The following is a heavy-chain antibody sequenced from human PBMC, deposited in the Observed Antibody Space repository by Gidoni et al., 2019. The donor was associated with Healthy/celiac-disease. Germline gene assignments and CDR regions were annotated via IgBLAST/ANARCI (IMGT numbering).Heavy chain of an antibody. Sequence: EVQLFDSGGGVVHPGGSLRLSFASSGFTFRSYAMSWVRQAPGKGLEWVSASSGSGGSTYYADSVKGRFTISRDNSKNTLYLQMNSLRAEDTAVYYCAKDLEADPFGSWGQGTLVTVSS. CDR1: GFTFRSYA. V-gene: IGHV3-23*01. CDR2: SSGSGGST. CDR3: AKDLEADPFGS. J-gene: IGHJ4*02. D-gene: IGHD1-26*01.